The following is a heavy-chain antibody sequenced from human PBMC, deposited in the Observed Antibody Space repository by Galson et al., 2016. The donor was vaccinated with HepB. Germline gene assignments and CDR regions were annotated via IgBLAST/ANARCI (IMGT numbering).Heavy chain of an antibody. CDR3: ASQGKDFWSGSPDF. CDR2: TELDGSVK. D-gene: IGHD3-3*01. V-gene: IGHV3-30-3*01. CDR1: GFIFSQYV. Sequence: SLRLSCAASGFIFSQYVIHWVRQAPGKGLEWVAVTELDGSVKFYAAAVKGRFTISRDNPKNSLYLQMNSLRAEDTAVYYCASQGKDFWSGSPDFWGQGTLVTVSS. J-gene: IGHJ4*02.